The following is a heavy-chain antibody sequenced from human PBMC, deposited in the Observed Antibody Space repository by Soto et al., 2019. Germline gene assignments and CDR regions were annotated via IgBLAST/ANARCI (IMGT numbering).Heavy chain of an antibody. Sequence: GGSLRLSCAASGFTFSSYSMNWVRQAPGKGLEWVSSISSSSSYIYYADSVKGRFTISRDNAKNSLYLQMNSLRAEDTAVYYCARCGLRFFGWFCDAFAISGQGTIVTVSS. J-gene: IGHJ3*02. V-gene: IGHV3-21*01. CDR1: GFTFSSYS. CDR3: ARCGLRFFGWFCDAFAI. CDR2: ISSSSSYI. D-gene: IGHD3-9*01.